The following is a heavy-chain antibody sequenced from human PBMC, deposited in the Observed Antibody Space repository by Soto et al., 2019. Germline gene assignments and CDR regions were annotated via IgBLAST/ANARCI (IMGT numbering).Heavy chain of an antibody. V-gene: IGHV4-30-4*01. J-gene: IGHJ6*02. CDR1: GGSISSGDYY. D-gene: IGHD4-4*01. CDR2: IYYSGRT. Sequence: SETLSLTCTVSGGSISSGDYYWSWIRQPPGKGLEWIGYIYYSGRTYYNPSLKSRVTISVDTSMNQFSLKLSSLTAADTAVYYCAREDRAATATGYYYYGMDVWGQGTTVTVSS. CDR3: AREDRAATATGYYYYGMDV.